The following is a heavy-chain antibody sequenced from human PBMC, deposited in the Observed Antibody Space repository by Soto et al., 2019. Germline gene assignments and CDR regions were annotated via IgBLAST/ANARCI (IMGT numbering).Heavy chain of an antibody. CDR2: ISSSSSYI. J-gene: IGHJ6*02. Sequence: PGGSLRLSCAASGFTFSSYSMNWVRQAPGKGLEWVSSISSSSSYIYYADSVKGRFTISRDNAKNSLYLQMNSLRAEDTAVYYCNSYGGTNYYYYGMDVWGQGTTVTVSS. CDR1: GFTFSSYS. V-gene: IGHV3-21*01. CDR3: NSYGGTNYYYYGMDV. D-gene: IGHD2-15*01.